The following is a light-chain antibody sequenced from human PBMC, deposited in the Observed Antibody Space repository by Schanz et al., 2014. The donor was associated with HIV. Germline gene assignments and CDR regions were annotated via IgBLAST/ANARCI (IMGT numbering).Light chain of an antibody. V-gene: IGKV1-5*03. CDR1: QSISSW. CDR3: QQYNSYSTYS. Sequence: DIQMTQSPSTLSASVGDRVTITCRASQSISSWLAWYQHKPGKPPKLLVYKASTLQRGVPSRFRGSGSGTDFALTISSLQPDDFATYYCQQYNSYSTYSFGQGTRVDIK. J-gene: IGKJ2*03. CDR2: KAS.